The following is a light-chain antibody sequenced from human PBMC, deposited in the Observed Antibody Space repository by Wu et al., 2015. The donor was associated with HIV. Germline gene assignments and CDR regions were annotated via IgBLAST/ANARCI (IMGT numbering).Light chain of an antibody. J-gene: IGKJ2*01. Sequence: GKRDHPLLQGQCKVLVNSYYLVWLPRKNLRPDSTTLIFGSSSRATGIPARFSGSGSGTDFTLTISSLEPEDFAVYYCQQRRYWPLYTFGQGTKLEIK. CDR1: KVLVNSYY. V-gene: IGKV3-11*01. CDR2: GSS. CDR3: QQRRYWPLYT.